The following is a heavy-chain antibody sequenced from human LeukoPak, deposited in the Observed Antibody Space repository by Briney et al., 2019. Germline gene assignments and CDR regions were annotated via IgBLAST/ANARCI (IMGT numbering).Heavy chain of an antibody. CDR2: IYYSGST. D-gene: IGHD3-16*01. CDR3: AREDLGGPYFDY. Sequence: SETLSLTCTVSGGSISSSSYYWGWIRQPPGKGLEWIGSIYYSGSTYYNPSLKSRVTISVDTSKNQFSLKLSSVTAADTAVYYCAREDLGGPYFDYWGQGTLVTVSS. V-gene: IGHV4-39*07. J-gene: IGHJ4*02. CDR1: GGSISSSSYY.